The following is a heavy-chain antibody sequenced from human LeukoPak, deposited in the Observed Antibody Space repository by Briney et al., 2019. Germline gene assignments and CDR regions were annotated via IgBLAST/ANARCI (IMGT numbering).Heavy chain of an antibody. CDR3: AKAPTVTTLDS. J-gene: IGHJ5*01. Sequence: PGASLRLSCAASGFTFNNYAMTCVRQAPGKGLEWVSTVSSSGASTYYADSVKGRFTVSRDNSKNTLYLQMNSLRAEDTAIYYCAKAPTVTTLDSWGQGTLVTVSS. V-gene: IGHV3-23*01. CDR2: VSSSGAST. D-gene: IGHD4-17*01. CDR1: GFTFNNYA.